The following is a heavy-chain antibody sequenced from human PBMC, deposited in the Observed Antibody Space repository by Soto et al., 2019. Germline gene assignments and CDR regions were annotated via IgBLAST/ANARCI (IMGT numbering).Heavy chain of an antibody. D-gene: IGHD3-22*01. CDR1: GSTFSSYA. Sequence: GGSLRLSCAASGSTFSSYAMSWVRQAPGKGLEWVPAISGSGGSTYYADSVKGRFTISRDNSKNTLYLQMNILRAEDTAVYYCAKDPYYYDSSGYPGDYWGQGTLVTVSS. CDR3: AKDPYYYDSSGYPGDY. J-gene: IGHJ4*02. CDR2: ISGSGGST. V-gene: IGHV3-23*01.